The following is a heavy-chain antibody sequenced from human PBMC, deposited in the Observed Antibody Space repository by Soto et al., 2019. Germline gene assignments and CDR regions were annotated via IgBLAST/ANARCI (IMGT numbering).Heavy chain of an antibody. D-gene: IGHD3-10*01. CDR3: AREVPGDYFDN. CDR1: GVSISSGDHY. Sequence: SETLSLTCSVSGVSISSGDHYWSWIRQSPGKGLEWIGYIYYSGSPYYNPSLKSRLTISVDTSKNQFSLKLSSVTAADTAVYYCAREVPGDYFDNWGQGTLVTVSS. CDR2: IYYSGSP. V-gene: IGHV4-30-4*01. J-gene: IGHJ4*02.